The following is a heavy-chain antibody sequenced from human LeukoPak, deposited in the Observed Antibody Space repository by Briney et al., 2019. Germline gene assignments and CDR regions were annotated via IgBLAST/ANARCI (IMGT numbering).Heavy chain of an antibody. CDR1: GFTFITYW. V-gene: IGHV3-7*01. CDR3: AKDAILWFGEPGPDYYYYYMDV. D-gene: IGHD3-10*01. Sequence: GGSLRLSCAASGFTFITYWMSWVRQAPGKGLEWVANIKQDGSEKYYVDSVKGRFTISRDNAKNSLYLQMNSLRAEDTAVYYCAKDAILWFGEPGPDYYYYYMDVWGKGTTVTISS. J-gene: IGHJ6*03. CDR2: IKQDGSEK.